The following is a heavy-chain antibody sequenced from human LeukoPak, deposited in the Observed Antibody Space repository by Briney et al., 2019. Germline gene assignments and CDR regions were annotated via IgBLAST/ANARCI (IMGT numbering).Heavy chain of an antibody. J-gene: IGHJ5*02. CDR3: AKDRYSNYGNWFDP. CDR1: GFTFSNYD. D-gene: IGHD4-11*01. CDR2: ISGSGGST. Sequence: GGSLRLSCAASGFTFSNYDMNWVRQAPGKGLEWVSGISGSGGSTYYADSVKGRFTISRDNSKNTLYLQMISLRAEDTAVYYCAKDRYSNYGNWFDPWGQGTLVTVFS. V-gene: IGHV3-23*01.